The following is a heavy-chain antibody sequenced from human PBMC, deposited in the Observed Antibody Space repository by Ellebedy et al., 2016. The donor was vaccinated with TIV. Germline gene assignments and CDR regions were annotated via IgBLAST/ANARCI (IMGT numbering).Heavy chain of an antibody. J-gene: IGHJ5*02. CDR1: GGSISSGDYY. V-gene: IGHV4-30-4*01. D-gene: IGHD3-22*01. CDR3: ARDGADNSGYSWFGP. Sequence: SETLSLXXTVSGGSISSGDYYWSWIRQPPGKGLEWIGYIYYSGSTYYNPSLKSRVTISVDTSKNQFSLKLSSVTAADTAVYYCARDGADNSGYSWFGPWGQGILVTVSS. CDR2: IYYSGST.